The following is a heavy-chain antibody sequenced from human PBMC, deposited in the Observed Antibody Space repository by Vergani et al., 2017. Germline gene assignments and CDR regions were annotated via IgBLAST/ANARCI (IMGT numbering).Heavy chain of an antibody. CDR2: IYPGDSDT. D-gene: IGHD3-3*01. J-gene: IGHJ3*02. CDR3: ARTSAYDFWSGYYIDAFDI. V-gene: IGHV5-51*01. CDR1: GSSFTSYW. Sequence: EVQLVQSGAEVKKPGESLKISCKGSGSSFTSYWIGWVRQMPGKGLEWMGIIYPGDSDTRSSPSFQGQVTISADKSISTAYLQWSSLKASDTAMYYCARTSAYDFWSGYYIDAFDIWGQGTMVTVSS.